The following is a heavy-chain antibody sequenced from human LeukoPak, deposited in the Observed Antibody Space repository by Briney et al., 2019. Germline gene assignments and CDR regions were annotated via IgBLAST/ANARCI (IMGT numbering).Heavy chain of an antibody. CDR2: ISSSGSTI. V-gene: IGHV3-48*03. Sequence: PGGYLRLSCAASGFTFSSYEMNWVRQAPGKGLEWVSYISSSGSTIYYADSVKGRFTISRDNAKNSQYLQMNSLRAEDTAVYYCASLGDIVVVVADNAFDIWGQGTMVTVSS. D-gene: IGHD2-15*01. CDR1: GFTFSSYE. J-gene: IGHJ3*02. CDR3: ASLGDIVVVVADNAFDI.